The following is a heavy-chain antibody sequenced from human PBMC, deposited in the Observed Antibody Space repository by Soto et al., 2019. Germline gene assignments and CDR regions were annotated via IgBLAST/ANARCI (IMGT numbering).Heavy chain of an antibody. V-gene: IGHV3-23*01. Sequence: GGSLRLSCAVSGFTFSSYAMSWVRQAPGKGLEWVSGISGSGGSTYSADSVKGRFTISRDNSKNALYLQMNSLRAEDTAVYYCAKDRKSGSGWYWDYWGQGTLVTVSS. CDR1: GFTFSSYA. D-gene: IGHD6-19*01. J-gene: IGHJ4*02. CDR3: AKDRKSGSGWYWDY. CDR2: ISGSGGST.